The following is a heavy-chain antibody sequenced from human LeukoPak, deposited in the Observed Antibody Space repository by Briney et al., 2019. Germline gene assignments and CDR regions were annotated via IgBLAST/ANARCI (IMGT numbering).Heavy chain of an antibody. D-gene: IGHD1-7*01. CDR2: ITQTGGTI. CDR1: GFTSSVYW. Sequence: GGSLRLSCTASGFTSSVYWVSWARQTPGKGLEWLSYITQTGGTIYYADSVKGRFTISRDNAKNSLYLQINSLRAEDTAIYYCARVNYVSSGWGAPFDCWGQGTLITVSS. J-gene: IGHJ4*02. V-gene: IGHV3-48*04. CDR3: ARVNYVSSGWGAPFDC.